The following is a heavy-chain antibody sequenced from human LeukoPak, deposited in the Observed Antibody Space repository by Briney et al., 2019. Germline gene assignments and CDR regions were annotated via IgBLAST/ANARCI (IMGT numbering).Heavy chain of an antibody. CDR2: IIPIFGTA. CDR1: GGTFSSYA. Sequence: SVTVSCKASGGTFSSYAISWVRQAPGQGLEWMGGIIPIFGTANYAQKFQGRVTITADESTSTAYMELSSLRPEDTAVYYCARDWGDGSNHLDYGGQGTLLSVSS. CDR3: ARDWGDGSNHLDY. D-gene: IGHD5-24*01. V-gene: IGHV1-69*13. J-gene: IGHJ4*02.